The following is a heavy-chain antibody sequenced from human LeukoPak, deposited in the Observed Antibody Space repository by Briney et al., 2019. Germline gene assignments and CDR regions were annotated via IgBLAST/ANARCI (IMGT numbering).Heavy chain of an antibody. D-gene: IGHD2-2*01. J-gene: IGHJ5*02. CDR3: ARDGLGYCSSTSCYPGNWFDP. CDR1: GGTFSSYT. V-gene: IGHV1-2*02. Sequence: ASVKVSCKASGGTFSSYTISWVRQAPGQGLEWMGWINPNSGGTNYAQKFQGRVTMTRDTSISTAYMELSRLRSDDTAVYYCARDGLGYCSSTSCYPGNWFDPWGQGTLVTVSS. CDR2: INPNSGGT.